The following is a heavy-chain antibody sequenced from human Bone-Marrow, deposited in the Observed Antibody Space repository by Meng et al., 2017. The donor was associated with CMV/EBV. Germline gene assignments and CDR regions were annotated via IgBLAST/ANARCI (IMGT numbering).Heavy chain of an antibody. D-gene: IGHD6-13*01. V-gene: IGHV1-18*04. Sequence: QVQLVQSGAEVKRPGASVRGSCKASGYTLTSNYMHWVRQAPGQGLEWVGWISAYNGDRNYAQIFQGRVTMTTETATSTAYMELRSLRSDDTAVYYCARDRYSSSWRLDYWGQGTLVTVSS. J-gene: IGHJ4*02. CDR3: ARDRYSSSWRLDY. CDR1: GYTLTSNY. CDR2: ISAYNGDR.